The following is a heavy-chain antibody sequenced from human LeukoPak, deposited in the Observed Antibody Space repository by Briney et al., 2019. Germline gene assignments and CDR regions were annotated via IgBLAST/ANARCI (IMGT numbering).Heavy chain of an antibody. CDR3: ARDPGYDSSGTTYSYGMDV. CDR1: GFTFSSYA. D-gene: IGHD3-22*01. J-gene: IGHJ6*02. V-gene: IGHV3-30*04. CDR2: ISYDGSNK. Sequence: PGRSLRLSCAASGFTFSSYAMHWVRQAPGKGLEWVAVISYDGSNKYYADSVKGRFNISRDNSKNTLYLQMNSLRAEDTAVYYCARDPGYDSSGTTYSYGMDVWGQGTTVTVSS.